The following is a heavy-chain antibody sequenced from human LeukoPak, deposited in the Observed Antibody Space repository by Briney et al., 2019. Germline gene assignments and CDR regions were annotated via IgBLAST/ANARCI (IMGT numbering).Heavy chain of an antibody. CDR2: IWNDGSNK. CDR1: GFTVSSNY. Sequence: GGSLRLSCAASGFTVSSNYMSWVRQAPGKGLEWVAVIWNDGSNKYYADSVKGRFTISRDNSKNTLYLQMNSLRVEDTAVYYCAKDYSRDGYYADTFHIWGQGTMVTVSS. V-gene: IGHV3-33*06. CDR3: AKDYSRDGYYADTFHI. J-gene: IGHJ3*02. D-gene: IGHD3-3*01.